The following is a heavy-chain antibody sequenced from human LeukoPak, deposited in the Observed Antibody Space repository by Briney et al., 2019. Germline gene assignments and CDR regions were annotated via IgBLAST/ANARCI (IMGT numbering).Heavy chain of an antibody. V-gene: IGHV5-51*01. CDR2: IYPGDSDT. CDR3: ARGPAGVGPFLDY. CDR1: GYSFTSYW. J-gene: IGHJ4*02. D-gene: IGHD2-8*01. Sequence: RGESLKISCKGSGYSFTSYWIGWVRQMPGKGLGWMGIIYPGDSDTRYSPSFQGQVTISADKSISTAYLQWSSLKASDTAMYYCARGPAGVGPFLDYWGQGTLVTVSS.